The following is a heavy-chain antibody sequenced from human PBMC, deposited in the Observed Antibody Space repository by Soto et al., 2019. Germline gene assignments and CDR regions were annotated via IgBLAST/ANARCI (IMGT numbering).Heavy chain of an antibody. CDR1: CGSISSGGYS. D-gene: IGHD6-6*01. J-gene: IGHJ4*02. CDR3: AGGIAARPLGY. Sequence: QLQLQESGSGLVKPSQTLSLTCAVSCGSISSGGYSWSWIRQPPGKGLEWSGYIYHSGSTYYNPSLKSRVTISVDRSKNQFSLRLSSVTAADTAVYYCAGGIAARPLGYWGQGTLVTVSS. CDR2: IYHSGST. V-gene: IGHV4-30-2*01.